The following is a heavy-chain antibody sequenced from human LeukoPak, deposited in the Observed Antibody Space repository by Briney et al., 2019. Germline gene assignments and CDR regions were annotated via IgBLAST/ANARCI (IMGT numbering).Heavy chain of an antibody. Sequence: GGSLRLSCVVSGFTVSDDYMSWVRQAPGKGLEWVSIIYGGGATYYADSVKGRFTISRDKSKNTMYLQMNNLRPEDTAVYYCASPFGFLLGEFAPRDYWGHGTQVTVYS. CDR2: IYGGGAT. CDR3: ASPFGFLLGEFAPRDY. D-gene: IGHD3-16*01. J-gene: IGHJ4*01. V-gene: IGHV3-53*01. CDR1: GFTVSDDY.